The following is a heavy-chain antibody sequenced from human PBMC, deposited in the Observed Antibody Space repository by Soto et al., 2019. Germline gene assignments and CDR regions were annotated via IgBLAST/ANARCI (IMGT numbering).Heavy chain of an antibody. CDR1: GYTFTSYA. V-gene: IGHV1-3*01. J-gene: IGHJ1*01. CDR2: INAGNGNT. Sequence: EASVKVSCKASGYTFTSYAMHWVRQAPGQRLEWMGWINAGNGNTKYSQKFQGRVTITRDTSASTAYMELSSLRSEDTAVYYCARSIVVLTAAAYWGQGTLVTVSS. CDR3: ARSIVVLTAAAY. D-gene: IGHD2-21*02.